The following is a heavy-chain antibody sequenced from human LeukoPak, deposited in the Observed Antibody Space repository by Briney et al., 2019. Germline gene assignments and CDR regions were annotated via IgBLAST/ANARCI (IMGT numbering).Heavy chain of an antibody. CDR1: GFTFSSYA. V-gene: IGHV3-15*01. CDR3: TTALRGVGATSGY. D-gene: IGHD1-26*01. Sequence: GGSLRLSCAASGFTFSSYAMSWVRQAPGKGLEWVGRIKSKTDGGTTDYAAPVKGRFTISRDDSKNTLYLQMNSLKTEDTAVYYCTTALRGVGATSGYWGQGTLVTVSS. CDR2: IKSKTDGGTT. J-gene: IGHJ4*02.